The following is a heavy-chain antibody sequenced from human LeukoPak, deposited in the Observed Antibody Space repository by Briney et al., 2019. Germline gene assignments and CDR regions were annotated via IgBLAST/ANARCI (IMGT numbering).Heavy chain of an antibody. CDR1: GVSISSYY. CDR2: IYYSGST. J-gene: IGHJ4*02. D-gene: IGHD3-22*01. Sequence: SEALSLTCTVSGVSISSYYWSWIRQPPGKGLEWMGYIYYSGSTNYNPSLKSRVTISVDTSKNQFSLKLSSVTAADTAVYYCARHLSSYDSSGSYSFDYWGQGTLVTVFS. CDR3: ARHLSSYDSSGSYSFDY. V-gene: IGHV4-59*08.